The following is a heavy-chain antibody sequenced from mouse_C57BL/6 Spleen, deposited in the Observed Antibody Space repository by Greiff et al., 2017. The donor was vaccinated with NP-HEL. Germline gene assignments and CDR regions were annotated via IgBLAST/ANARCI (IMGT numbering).Heavy chain of an antibody. CDR2: IYPSDSET. V-gene: IGHV1-61*01. CDR1: GYTFTSYW. CDR3: ARRNPLYAMDY. Sequence: QVQLQQPGAELVRPGSSVKLSCKASGYTFTSYWMDWVKQRPGQGLEWIGNIYPSDSETHYNQKFKDKATLTVDKSSSTAYMELRSLTSEDTAVYYCARRNPLYAMDYWGQGTSVTVSS. J-gene: IGHJ4*01.